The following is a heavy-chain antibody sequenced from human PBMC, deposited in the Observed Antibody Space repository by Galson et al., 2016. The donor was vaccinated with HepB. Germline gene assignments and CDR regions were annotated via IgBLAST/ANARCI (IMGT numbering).Heavy chain of an antibody. Sequence: SLRLSCAASGFSFSINAMSWVRQAPGTGLEWVSSISGSGANIFYADSVKGRFTISRDNSNNTLYLQMNSLRVEDTAIYYCAKAFRRSYDTRGYHYEYYFDSWGLGTLVTVSS. CDR3: AKAFRRSYDTRGYHYEYYFDS. CDR2: ISGSGANI. J-gene: IGHJ4*02. D-gene: IGHD3-22*01. CDR1: GFSFSINA. V-gene: IGHV3-23*01.